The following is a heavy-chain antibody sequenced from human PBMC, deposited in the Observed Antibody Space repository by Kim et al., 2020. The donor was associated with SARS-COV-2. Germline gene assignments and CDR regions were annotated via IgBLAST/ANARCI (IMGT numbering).Heavy chain of an antibody. Sequence: SETLSLTCAVSGGSISSSNWWSWVRQPPGKGLEWIGEIYHSGSTNYNPSLKSRVTISVDKSKNQFSLKLSSVTAADTAVYYCARAYYYDSSGYYTYYYGMDVWGQGTTVTVSS. CDR3: ARAYYYDSSGYYTYYYGMDV. CDR1: GGSISSSNW. D-gene: IGHD3-22*01. J-gene: IGHJ6*02. CDR2: IYHSGST. V-gene: IGHV4-4*02.